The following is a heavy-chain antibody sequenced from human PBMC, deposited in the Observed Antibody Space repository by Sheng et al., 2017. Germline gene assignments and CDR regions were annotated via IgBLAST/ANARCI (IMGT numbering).Heavy chain of an antibody. Sequence: QVQLQESGPGLVKPSETLSLTCTVSGGSISSYYWSWIRQPPGKGLEWIGYIYYSGSTNYNPSLKSRVTISVDTSKNQFSLKLSSVTAADTAVYYCASVAGYCSSTSCPKGYYGMDVWGQGTTVTV. D-gene: IGHD2-2*01. J-gene: IGHJ6*02. CDR1: GGSISSYY. CDR2: IYYSGST. V-gene: IGHV4-59*01. CDR3: ASVAGYCSSTSCPKGYYGMDV.